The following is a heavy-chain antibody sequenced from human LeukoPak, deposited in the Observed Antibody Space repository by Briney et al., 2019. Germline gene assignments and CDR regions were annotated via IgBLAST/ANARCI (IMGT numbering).Heavy chain of an antibody. CDR3: ARDGHKYSSSSTIGFDP. V-gene: IGHV1-18*01. CDR2: ISAYNGNT. Sequence: ASVTVSCKASGYTFTSYGISWVRQAPGQGLELMGCISAYNGNTNYAQKLQGRVTMTTDTSTSTAYMELRSLRSDDTAVYYCARDGHKYSSSSTIGFDPWGQGTLVTVSS. J-gene: IGHJ5*02. CDR1: GYTFTSYG. D-gene: IGHD3-9*01.